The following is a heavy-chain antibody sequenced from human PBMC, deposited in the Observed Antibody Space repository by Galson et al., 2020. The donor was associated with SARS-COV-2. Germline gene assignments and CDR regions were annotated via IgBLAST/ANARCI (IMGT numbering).Heavy chain of an antibody. CDR2: IGTAGDT. CDR3: ARGDQKVIAAAGTHYYYYMDV. J-gene: IGHJ6*03. Sequence: GESLKISCAASGFTFSSYDMHWVRQATGKGLEWVSAIGTAGDTYYPGSVKGRFTISRENAKNSLYLQMNSLRAGDTAVYYCARGDQKVIAAAGTHYYYYMDVWGKGTTVTVSS. D-gene: IGHD6-13*01. V-gene: IGHV3-13*01. CDR1: GFTFSSYD.